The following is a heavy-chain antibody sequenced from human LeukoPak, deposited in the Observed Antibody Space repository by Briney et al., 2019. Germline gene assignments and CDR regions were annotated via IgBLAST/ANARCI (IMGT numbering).Heavy chain of an antibody. CDR2: IYTSGST. J-gene: IGHJ6*03. CDR1: GGSICSYY. D-gene: IGHD4-17*01. V-gene: IGHV4-4*07. CDR3: ARISTVTTSRAYYYYYYMDV. Sequence: PSETLSLTCTVSGGSICSYYWSWIRQPAGKGLEWIGRIYTSGSTNYNPSLKSRVTMSVDTSKNQFSLKLSSVTAADTAVYYCARISTVTTSRAYYYYYYMDVWGKGTTVTVSS.